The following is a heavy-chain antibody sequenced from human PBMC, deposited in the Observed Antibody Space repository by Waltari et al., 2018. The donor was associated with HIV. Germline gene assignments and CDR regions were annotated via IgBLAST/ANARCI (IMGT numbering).Heavy chain of an antibody. CDR1: RFTLRSPC. J-gene: IGHJ4*02. Sequence: EVQLVESGGGLVKLGGSLKLSCAASRFTLRSPCIGGVRQAPGKGLEWVGRIKSKSHGGTTDYAAPVKGRFTISRDDSKDTLYLQMNSLKTEDTAVYYCTTSMGGSYYGRDYWGQGTLVTVSS. D-gene: IGHD1-26*01. CDR3: TTSMGGSYYGRDY. V-gene: IGHV3-15*01. CDR2: IKSKSHGGTT.